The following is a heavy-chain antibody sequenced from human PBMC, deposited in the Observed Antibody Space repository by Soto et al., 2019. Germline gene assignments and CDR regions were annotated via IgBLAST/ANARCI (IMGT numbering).Heavy chain of an antibody. J-gene: IGHJ6*02. V-gene: IGHV1-58*01. CDR1: GFTFTSSA. CDR2: IVVGSGNT. Sequence: SVKVSCKASGFTFTSSAVQWVRQARGQRLEWIGWIVVGSGNTNYAQKFQGRVTITADKSTSTAYMELSSLRSEDTAVYYCARFRGSYGMDVWGQGTTVTVSS. D-gene: IGHD3-10*01. CDR3: ARFRGSYGMDV.